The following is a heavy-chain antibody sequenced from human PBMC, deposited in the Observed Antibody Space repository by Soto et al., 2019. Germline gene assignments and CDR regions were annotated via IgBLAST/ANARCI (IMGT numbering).Heavy chain of an antibody. V-gene: IGHV4-4*07. Sequence: AGKGLEWIGRIYTSGSTNYNPSLKSRVTMSVDTSKNQFSLKLSSVTAADTAVYYCARALWFGELNWFDPWGQGTLVTGPS. CDR3: ARALWFGELNWFDP. J-gene: IGHJ5*02. D-gene: IGHD3-10*01. CDR2: IYTSGST.